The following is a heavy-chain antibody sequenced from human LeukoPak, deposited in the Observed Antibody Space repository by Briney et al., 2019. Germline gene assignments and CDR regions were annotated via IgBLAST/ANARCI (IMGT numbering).Heavy chain of an antibody. Sequence: ASVKVSCKTSGYTFSDSYIHWVQQAPGKGLEWMGRIDPEDGETAYAGNFRGRVTITADTSTDTAYMDLLSLRSEDAAVYYCAVEVTRRTHCNATIRNYAYYMDVWGKGTAVTVSS. V-gene: IGHV1-69-2*01. CDR3: AVEVTRRTHCNATIRNYAYYMDV. CDR1: GYTFSDSY. CDR2: IDPEDGET. D-gene: IGHD2/OR15-2a*01. J-gene: IGHJ6*03.